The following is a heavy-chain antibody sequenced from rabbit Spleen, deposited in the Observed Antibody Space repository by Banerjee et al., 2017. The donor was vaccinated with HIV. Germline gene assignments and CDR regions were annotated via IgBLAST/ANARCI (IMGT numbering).Heavy chain of an antibody. D-gene: IGHD4-2*01. CDR1: GFSFSSSYS. CDR3: ARDAAGREDFNL. V-gene: IGHV1S40*01. Sequence: QSLEESGGGLVKPGASLTLTCTASGFSFSSSYSMSWVRQAPGKGLEWIACINAVTGKAVYASWAKGRSTFSKTSSTTVTLEMTSLTAADTATYFCARDAAGREDFNLWGPGTLVTVS. CDR2: INAVTGKA. J-gene: IGHJ4*01.